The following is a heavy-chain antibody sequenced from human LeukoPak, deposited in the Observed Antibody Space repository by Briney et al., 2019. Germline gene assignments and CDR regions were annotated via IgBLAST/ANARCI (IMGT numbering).Heavy chain of an antibody. D-gene: IGHD3-9*01. Sequence: GGSLRLSCAASGFTVSSNYMSWVRQAPGKGLEWVSVIYSGGSTYYADSVKGRFTISRDNSKNTLYLQMNSLRAEDTAVYYCAREIILTGFDYWGQGTLVPFPS. J-gene: IGHJ4*02. V-gene: IGHV3-53*01. CDR3: AREIILTGFDY. CDR1: GFTVSSNY. CDR2: IYSGGST.